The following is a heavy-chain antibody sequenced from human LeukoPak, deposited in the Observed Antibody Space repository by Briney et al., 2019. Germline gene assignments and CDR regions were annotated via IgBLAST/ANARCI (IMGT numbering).Heavy chain of an antibody. Sequence: GGSLSLSRAASGFRIRTYYMSWVRQVPGKGLEWVSVIYCGGTIRYADSVKGRFYFSRVKFKDTLTLQMNSLRADDTAVYDSVGAAHDNFYSNSSGYYGDAFDVWGQGTVVTVSS. D-gene: IGHD3-22*01. CDR2: IYCGGTI. V-gene: IGHV3-53*01. J-gene: IGHJ3*01. CDR1: GFRIRTYY. CDR3: VGAAHDNFYSNSSGYYGDAFDV.